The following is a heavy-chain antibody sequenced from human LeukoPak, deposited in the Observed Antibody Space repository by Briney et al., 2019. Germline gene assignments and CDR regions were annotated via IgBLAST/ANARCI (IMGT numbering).Heavy chain of an antibody. CDR2: IYVRGST. V-gene: IGHV4-39*07. J-gene: IGHJ3*02. Sequence: PSETLSLTCTVSGGSISSSSYYWGWIRQPPGKGLEWIGSIYVRGSTNYNPSLKSRVTISVDTSKNQFSLKLSSVSAADTAVYYCARANRGDSSGYYYYGAFDIWGQGTMVTVSS. D-gene: IGHD3-22*01. CDR3: ARANRGDSSGYYYYGAFDI. CDR1: GGSISSSSYY.